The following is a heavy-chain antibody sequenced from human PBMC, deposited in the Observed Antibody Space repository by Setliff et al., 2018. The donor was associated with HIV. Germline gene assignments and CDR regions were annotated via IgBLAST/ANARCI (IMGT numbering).Heavy chain of an antibody. CDR3: ARDLPELTGRSFDP. Sequence: SETLSLTCIVSGGSISGYYWSWIRQPAEKGLEWIGRIYSSGSINYNPSLKSRVTMPVDTSKNQFSLKLTSVTAADTAVYYCARDLPELTGRSFDPWGQGMRVTVSS. CDR1: GGSISGYY. D-gene: IGHD7-27*01. V-gene: IGHV4-4*07. J-gene: IGHJ5*02. CDR2: IYSSGSI.